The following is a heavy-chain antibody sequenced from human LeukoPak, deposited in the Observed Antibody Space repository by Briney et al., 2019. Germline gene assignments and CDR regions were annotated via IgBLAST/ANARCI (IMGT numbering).Heavy chain of an antibody. CDR2: IYSGGST. J-gene: IGHJ3*02. D-gene: IGHD5-24*01. V-gene: IGHV3-53*01. CDR1: GFTVSNNY. Sequence: SGGSLRLSCAASGFTVSNNYMSWVRQAPGKGLEWVSVIYSGGSTYYADSVKGRFTISRDNSKNTLYLQMNSLRAEDTALYYCAKTGPRWLQPPDAFDIWGQGTMVTVSS. CDR3: AKTGPRWLQPPDAFDI.